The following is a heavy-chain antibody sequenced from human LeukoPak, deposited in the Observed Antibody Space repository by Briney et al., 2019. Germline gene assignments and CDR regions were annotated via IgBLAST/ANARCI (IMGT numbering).Heavy chain of an antibody. J-gene: IGHJ4*02. CDR2: INHSGST. CDR1: GGSFSGYY. Sequence: SETLSLTCAVYGGSFSGYYWSWIRQPPGRGLEWIGEINHSGSTSYNPSLKSRVTISVDTSKNQFSLKLSSVTAADTAVYYCARNHYSSSRKIGHWGQGTLVTVSS. D-gene: IGHD6-13*01. V-gene: IGHV4-34*01. CDR3: ARNHYSSSRKIGH.